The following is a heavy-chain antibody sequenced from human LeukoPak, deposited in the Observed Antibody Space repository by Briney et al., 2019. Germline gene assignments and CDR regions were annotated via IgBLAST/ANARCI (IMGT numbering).Heavy chain of an antibody. CDR1: GFTFSDYY. Sequence: GGSLRLSCAASGFTFSDYYMSWIRQAPGKGLEWVSHISSSGSTIYYADSVKGRFTISRDNAKNSLYLQMNGLRAEDTAVHYCALSYYYGSGSYDWGQGTLVTVSS. V-gene: IGHV3-11*01. D-gene: IGHD3-10*01. J-gene: IGHJ4*02. CDR3: ALSYYYGSGSYD. CDR2: ISSSGSTI.